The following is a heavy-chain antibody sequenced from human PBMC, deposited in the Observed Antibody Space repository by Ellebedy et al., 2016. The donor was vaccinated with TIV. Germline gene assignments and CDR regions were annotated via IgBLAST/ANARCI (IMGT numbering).Heavy chain of an antibody. Sequence: GESLKISXAASGFTFSSYAMSWVRQAPGKGLEWVSAISGSGGSTYYADSVKGRFTISRDNSKNTLYLQMNSLRAEDTAVYYCAKGHKGPDAFDIWGQGTMVTVSS. V-gene: IGHV3-23*01. CDR3: AKGHKGPDAFDI. CDR1: GFTFSSYA. CDR2: ISGSGGST. J-gene: IGHJ3*02.